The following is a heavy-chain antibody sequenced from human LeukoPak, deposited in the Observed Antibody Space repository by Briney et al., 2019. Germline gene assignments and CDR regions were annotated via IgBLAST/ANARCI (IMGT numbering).Heavy chain of an antibody. CDR2: IYYSGST. J-gene: IGHJ5*02. D-gene: IGHD6-13*01. Sequence: SETLSLTCTVSGGSISSYYWSWIRQPPGKGLEWIGYIYYSGSTNYNPSLKSRVTISVDTSKNQFSLKLSSVTAADTAVYYCARRLGIAAAVGTWFDPWGQGTLVTVSS. V-gene: IGHV4-59*01. CDR3: ARRLGIAAAVGTWFDP. CDR1: GGSISSYY.